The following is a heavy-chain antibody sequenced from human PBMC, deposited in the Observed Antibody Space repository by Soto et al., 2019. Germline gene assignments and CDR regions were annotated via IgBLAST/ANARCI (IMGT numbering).Heavy chain of an antibody. J-gene: IGHJ5*02. V-gene: IGHV1-18*01. CDR2: ISAYNGNT. CDR3: ARSHDILTGFSWFDP. D-gene: IGHD3-9*01. Sequence: ASVKVSCKASGYTFTSYGISWVRQAPGQGLEWMGWISAYNGNTNYAQKLQGRVTMTTDTSTSTAYMELRSLRSDDTAVYYCARSHDILTGFSWFDPWGQGTLVTVSS. CDR1: GYTFTSYG.